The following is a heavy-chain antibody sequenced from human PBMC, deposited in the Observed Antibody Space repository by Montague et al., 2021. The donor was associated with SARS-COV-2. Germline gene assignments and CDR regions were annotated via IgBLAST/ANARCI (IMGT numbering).Heavy chain of an antibody. CDR2: LYNGGTT. V-gene: IGHV4-39*02. CDR3: ARTSKLRESSSGNYYYHAMDV. J-gene: IGHJ6*02. Sequence: SETLSPTRNVSGGSISSSTYYWGWIRQPPGKGLEWIGNLYNGGTTYYSPSLNSRVTISVDTSTNHFSLTMASVTAADTAVYYCARTSKLRESSSGNYYYHAMDVWGQGTTVTVSS. D-gene: IGHD3-16*01. CDR1: GGSISSSTYY.